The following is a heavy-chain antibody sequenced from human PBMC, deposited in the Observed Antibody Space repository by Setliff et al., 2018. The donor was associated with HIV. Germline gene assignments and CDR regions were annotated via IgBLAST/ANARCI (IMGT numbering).Heavy chain of an antibody. J-gene: IGHJ4*02. D-gene: IGHD5-12*01. Sequence: GASVKVSCKSSGYTFTNYDINWVRQAAGQGLEWMGWMNPNSGNTGYAQKFQGRVTMTRSTSITTAYMELSSLRSEDTAVYYCARVGERWLQFYYFDNWGQGTLVTVSS. CDR1: GYTFTNYD. CDR3: ARVGERWLQFYYFDN. V-gene: IGHV1-8*02. CDR2: MNPNSGNT.